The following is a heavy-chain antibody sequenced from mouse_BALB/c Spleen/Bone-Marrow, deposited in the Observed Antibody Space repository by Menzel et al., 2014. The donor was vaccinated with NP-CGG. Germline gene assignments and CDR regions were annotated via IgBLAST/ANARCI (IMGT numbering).Heavy chain of an antibody. Sequence: GSEPVRPGASVKLSCKASGYTFTSYWMHWVKQRPGQGLEWIGNIYPGSGSTNYDEKFKSKATLTVDTSSSTAYMQLSSLTSEDSAVYYCTRLGSTMITTDAYWGQGTLVTVSA. CDR1: GYTFTSYW. CDR3: TRLGSTMITTDAY. V-gene: IGHV1S22*01. J-gene: IGHJ3*01. CDR2: IYPGSGST. D-gene: IGHD2-4*01.